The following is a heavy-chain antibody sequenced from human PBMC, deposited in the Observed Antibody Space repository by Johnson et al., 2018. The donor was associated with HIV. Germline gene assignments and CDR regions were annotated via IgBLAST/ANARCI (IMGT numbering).Heavy chain of an antibody. CDR2: IKQDGSEK. CDR3: ARDSMVRGVNAFDI. J-gene: IGHJ3*02. Sequence: VQLVESGGGLVQPGGSLRLSCAASGFTFNSYWMSWVRQAPGKGLEWVANIKQDGSEKYYVDSVKGRFTISRDNAKNSLYLQMNSLRAEDTAVYYCARDSMVRGVNAFDIWGQGTMVTVSS. CDR1: GFTFNSYW. V-gene: IGHV3-7*01. D-gene: IGHD3-10*01.